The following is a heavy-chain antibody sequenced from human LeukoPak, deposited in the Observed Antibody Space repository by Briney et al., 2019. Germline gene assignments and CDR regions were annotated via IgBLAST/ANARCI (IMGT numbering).Heavy chain of an antibody. D-gene: IGHD6-19*01. CDR3: ARDGYSSGWYGGSGFDP. CDR2: IIPILGIA. J-gene: IGHJ5*02. Sequence: GASVKVSCKASGGTFSSYAISRVRQAPGQGLEWMGRIIPILGIANYAQKFQGRVTITADKSTSTAYMELSSLRSEDTAVYYCARDGYSSGWYGGSGFDPWGQGTLVTVSS. V-gene: IGHV1-69*04. CDR1: GGTFSSYA.